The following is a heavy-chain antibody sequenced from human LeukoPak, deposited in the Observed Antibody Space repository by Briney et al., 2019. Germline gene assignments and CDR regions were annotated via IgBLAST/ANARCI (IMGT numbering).Heavy chain of an antibody. J-gene: IGHJ4*01. CDR1: GFTFNNAW. D-gene: IGHD6-25*01. V-gene: IGHV3-21*01. CDR3: ARDRGKFDY. Sequence: PGGSLRLSCAASGFTFNNAWMSWVRQAPGKGLEWVSSISSSSSYIYYADSVKGRFIISRDNAKNSLYLQMNSLRAEDTAVYYCARDRGKFDYWGHGTLVTVSS. CDR2: ISSSSSYI.